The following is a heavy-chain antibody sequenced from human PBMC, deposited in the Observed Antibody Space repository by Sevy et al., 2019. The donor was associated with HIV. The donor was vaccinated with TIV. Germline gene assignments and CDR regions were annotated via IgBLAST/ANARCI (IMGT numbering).Heavy chain of an antibody. J-gene: IGHJ4*02. D-gene: IGHD2-15*01. Sequence: GGSLRLSCAASGFTFSNYAMSWVRQAPGKGLEWVSSISGSGGRTYYADSAKGRFTISRGNSKNTLYLQMNSLRGEDTAVYYCARERAFCSGDSCDSDYWGQGTLVTVSS. CDR2: ISGSGGRT. CDR1: GFTFSNYA. CDR3: ARERAFCSGDSCDSDY. V-gene: IGHV3-23*01.